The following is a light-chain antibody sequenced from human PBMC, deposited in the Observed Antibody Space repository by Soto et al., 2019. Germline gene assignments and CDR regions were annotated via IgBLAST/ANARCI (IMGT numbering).Light chain of an antibody. J-gene: IGKJ5*01. Sequence: DVEMTQSPLSLPVTLGQPASIPCRSNQSLVHSDGIAYFSWFQQRPGRSPRRLIYKVSNRDSGVPARFSGSGSGTDFALKISRVEAEDVGVYYCMQGTHWPITFGQGTRLEIK. V-gene: IGKV2-30*02. CDR3: MQGTHWPIT. CDR2: KVS. CDR1: QSLVHSDGIAY.